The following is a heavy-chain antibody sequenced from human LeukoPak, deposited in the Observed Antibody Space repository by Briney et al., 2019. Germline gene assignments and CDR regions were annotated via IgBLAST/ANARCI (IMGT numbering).Heavy chain of an antibody. CDR3: AREYDRGYYFDY. CDR2: IFYTESS. CDR1: GVSISSYF. Sequence: ETLSLTCTVSGVSISSYFWSWIRQSPGKGLEWIGYIFYTESSSYNPSLKSRLTISVDTSKNQFSLKLSSVTAADTAVYYCAREYDRGYYFDYWGQGTLVTVSS. V-gene: IGHV4-59*01. D-gene: IGHD3-22*01. J-gene: IGHJ4*02.